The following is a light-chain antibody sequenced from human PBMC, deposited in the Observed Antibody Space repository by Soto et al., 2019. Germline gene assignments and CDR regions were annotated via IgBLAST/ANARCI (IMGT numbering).Light chain of an antibody. V-gene: IGKV3-15*01. CDR2: SSS. CDR1: QSVGSN. Sequence: EIVMTQSPVTLSVSPGERATLSCRASQSVGSNLAWYQQKPGQAPRLLVFSSSTRATDVPARFTGSGSGTEFTITVSSLQSEDVAVYFCQHYTQWPRFTFGQGTRLEIK. CDR3: QHYTQWPRFT. J-gene: IGKJ2*01.